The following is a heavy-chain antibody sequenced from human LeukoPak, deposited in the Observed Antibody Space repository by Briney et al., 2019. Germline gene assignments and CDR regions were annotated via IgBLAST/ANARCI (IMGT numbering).Heavy chain of an antibody. CDR1: GFTLSSYG. Sequence: GGTLRLSCAASGFTLSSYGMSWVRQAPGKGLEWVSAISGSGGSTYYADSVKGRFTISRDNSKNTLYLQMNSLRAEDTAVYYCAKEYYDRDFAFDYWGQGILVTVSS. CDR2: ISGSGGST. V-gene: IGHV3-23*01. CDR3: AKEYYDRDFAFDY. J-gene: IGHJ4*02. D-gene: IGHD3-22*01.